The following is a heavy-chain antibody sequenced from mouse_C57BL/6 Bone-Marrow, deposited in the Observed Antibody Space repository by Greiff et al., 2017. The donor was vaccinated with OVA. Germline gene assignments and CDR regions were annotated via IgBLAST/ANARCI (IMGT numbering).Heavy chain of an antibody. CDR1: GYTFTSYT. V-gene: IGHV1-4*01. Sequence: QVQLKQSGAALARPGASVKMSCKASGYTFTSYTMHWVKQRPGQGLEWIGYINPRSGYTQYNQTFQDKATLTADKSSSTAYMQLSSLTSEDSAVYYCARRGKNGLDYWGQGTTLTVAS. CDR2: INPRSGYT. J-gene: IGHJ2*01. D-gene: IGHD1-1*02. CDR3: ARRGKNGLDY.